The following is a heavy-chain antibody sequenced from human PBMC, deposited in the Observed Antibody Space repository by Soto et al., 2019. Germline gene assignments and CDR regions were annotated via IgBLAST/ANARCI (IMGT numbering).Heavy chain of an antibody. CDR3: ARGGYSSTRSNRLEPSGLDV. CDR2: IVHLFRTT. J-gene: IGHJ6*01. Sequence: QVQLVQSGAEATKPGSSVKVSCKTSGGAVSSYAISWVRQAPGQGLEWMGGIVHLFRTTNYAQKFQGRVTITADTSTYTVYMELSGLRSGDTAVYYCARGGYSSTRSNRLEPSGLDVW. V-gene: IGHV1-69*06. D-gene: IGHD5-12*01. CDR1: GGAVSSYA.